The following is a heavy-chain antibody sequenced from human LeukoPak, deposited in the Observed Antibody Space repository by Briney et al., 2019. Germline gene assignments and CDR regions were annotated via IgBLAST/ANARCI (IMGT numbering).Heavy chain of an antibody. D-gene: IGHD3-22*01. CDR2: INPNSGGT. CDR1: GYTFTGYY. J-gene: IGHJ4*02. V-gene: IGHV1-2*02. Sequence: ASVKVSCKASGYTFTGYYMHWVRQAPGQGLEWMGWINPNSGGTNYAQKFQGRVTMTRDTSISTAYMELSRLRSDDTAVYYCARENTYYYDSSGYYSLSIWGQGTLVTVSS. CDR3: ARENTYYYDSSGYYSLSI.